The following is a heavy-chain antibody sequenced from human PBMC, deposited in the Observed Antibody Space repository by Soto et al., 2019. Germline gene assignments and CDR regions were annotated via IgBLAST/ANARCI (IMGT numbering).Heavy chain of an antibody. J-gene: IGHJ4*02. Sequence: QVQLQQWGAGLLKPSETLSLTCAVYGGSFSGYYWSWIRQPPGKGLEWIGEINHSGSTNYNPSLTSRVTISVDTSKSQFSLKLSSVTAADTAVYYCARGWSGWRVWLDYWGQGTLVTVSS. CDR2: INHSGST. CDR1: GGSFSGYY. D-gene: IGHD6-19*01. CDR3: ARGWSGWRVWLDY. V-gene: IGHV4-34*01.